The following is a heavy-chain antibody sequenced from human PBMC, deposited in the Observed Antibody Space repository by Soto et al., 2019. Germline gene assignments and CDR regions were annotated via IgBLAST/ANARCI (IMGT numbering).Heavy chain of an antibody. V-gene: IGHV4-30-2*01. Sequence: SETLSLTCAIPGAPITWGDYSWNWIRQPPGKGLEWTGYIFHGGSTYYHPSLSSRVTISDDRSRTQFSLKMSSVTAADTAVYYCARGRVVVPAAVMFNCLDPWGQGTLVTVSS. J-gene: IGHJ5*02. D-gene: IGHD2-2*01. CDR3: ARGRVVVPAAVMFNCLDP. CDR1: GAPITWGDYS. CDR2: IFHGGST.